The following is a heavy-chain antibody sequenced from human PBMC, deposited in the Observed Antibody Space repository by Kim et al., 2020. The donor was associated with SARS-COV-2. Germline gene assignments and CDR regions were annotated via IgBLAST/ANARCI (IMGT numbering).Heavy chain of an antibody. J-gene: IGHJ6*01. CDR3: ARDPMITFGGVIAIGYY. CDR1: GFTFSSYA. D-gene: IGHD3-16*02. V-gene: IGHV3-30-3*01. Sequence: GGSLRHSCAASGFTFSSYAMHWVRQAPGKGLEWVAVISYDGSNKYYADSVKGRFTISRDNSKNTLYLQMNSLRAEDTAVYYCARDPMITFGGVIAIGYY. CDR2: ISYDGSNK.